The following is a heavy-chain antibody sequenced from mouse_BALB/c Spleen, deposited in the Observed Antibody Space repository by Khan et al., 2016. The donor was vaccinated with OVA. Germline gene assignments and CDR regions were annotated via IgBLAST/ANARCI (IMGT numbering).Heavy chain of an antibody. CDR1: GFAFNSYD. J-gene: IGHJ3*01. V-gene: IGHV5-9*02. CDR3: TRPSYDGNPWFTY. CDR2: ISSTGTYT. D-gene: IGHD2-10*01. Sequence: EVELVQSGGGLVKPGGSLKLSCEVSGFAFNSYDMSWVRQTPEKRLEWVATISSTGTYTYYPDSLKGRFTISRDTARNTLYLQMSSLRSEDTALYYCTRPSYDGNPWFTYWGQGTLVTVSA.